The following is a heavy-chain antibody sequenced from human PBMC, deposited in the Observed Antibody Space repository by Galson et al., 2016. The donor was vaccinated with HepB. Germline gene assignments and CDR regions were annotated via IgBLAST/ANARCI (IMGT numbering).Heavy chain of an antibody. V-gene: IGHV1-46*01. CDR1: GDTFTSQY. CDR2: FRLRGGWA. J-gene: IGHJ3*02. Sequence: SCKASGDTFTSQYIHWVRQAPGQGLEWMGVFRLRGGWATYAQKLQGRVTMTRDTSTTTVDMELSSLTSDDTAVYYCAGEPPLMGTPSGIGAFDIWAQGTMVTVAS. D-gene: IGHD4-23*01. CDR3: AGEPPLMGTPSGIGAFDI.